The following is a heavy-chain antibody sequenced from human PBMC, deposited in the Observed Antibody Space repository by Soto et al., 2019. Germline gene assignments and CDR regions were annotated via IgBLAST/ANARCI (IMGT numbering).Heavy chain of an antibody. CDR1: GYTFTSYA. CDR3: ARESNLDITGTRRYYYMDV. CDR2: INAGNGNT. J-gene: IGHJ6*03. Sequence: ASVKVSCKASGYTFTSYAMHWVRQAPGQRLEWMGWINAGNGNTKYSQKFQGRVTITRDTSASTAYMELSSLRSEDTAVYYCARESNLDITGTRRYYYMDVWGKGTTVTVSS. D-gene: IGHD1-7*01. V-gene: IGHV1-3*01.